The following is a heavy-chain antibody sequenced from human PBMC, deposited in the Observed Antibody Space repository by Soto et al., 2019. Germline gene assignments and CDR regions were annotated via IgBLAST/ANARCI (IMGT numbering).Heavy chain of an antibody. CDR2: IRSKANSYAT. J-gene: IGHJ6*02. CDR1: GLTFSGSA. Sequence: GGSLALSCAASGLTFSGSAIHGVRQASGKGLEWVGRIRSKANSYATAYAASVKGRFTISRDDSKNTAYLQMNSLKTEDTAVYYCTRISGYLYNYYGMDVWGQGTTVTVSS. CDR3: TRISGYLYNYYGMDV. D-gene: IGHD5-12*01. V-gene: IGHV3-73*01.